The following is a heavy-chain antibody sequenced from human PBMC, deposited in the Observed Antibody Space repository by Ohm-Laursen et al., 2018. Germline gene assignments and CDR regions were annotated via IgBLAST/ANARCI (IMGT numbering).Heavy chain of an antibody. CDR1: GFTFDDYA. CDR2: ISWNSGSI. CDR3: AKGKWMTSPFDY. D-gene: IGHD5-12*01. V-gene: IGHV3-9*01. Sequence: SLRLFCTASGFTFDDYAMHWVRQAPGKGLEWVSGISWNSGSIGYADSVKGRFTISRDNAKNSLYLQMNSLRAEDTALYYCAKGKWMTSPFDYWGQGTLVTVSS. J-gene: IGHJ4*02.